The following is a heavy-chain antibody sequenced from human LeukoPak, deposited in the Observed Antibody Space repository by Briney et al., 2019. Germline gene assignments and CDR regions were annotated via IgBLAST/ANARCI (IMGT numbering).Heavy chain of an antibody. CDR3: ARRGTYYYDSSGYYDY. J-gene: IGHJ4*02. V-gene: IGHV1-69*01. Sequence: GSSVKVSCKASGGTFSSYAISWVRQAPGQGLEWMGGIIPIFGTANYAQKFQGRVTITADESTSTAYMELSSLRSEDTAVYYCARRGTYYYDSSGYYDYWGQGTLATVSS. CDR1: GGTFSSYA. CDR2: IIPIFGTA. D-gene: IGHD3-22*01.